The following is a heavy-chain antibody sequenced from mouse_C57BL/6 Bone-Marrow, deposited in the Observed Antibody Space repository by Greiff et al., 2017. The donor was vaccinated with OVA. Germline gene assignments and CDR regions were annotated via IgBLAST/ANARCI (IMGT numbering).Heavy chain of an antibody. CDR3: ARGGLLDY. CDR1: GYTFTSYG. V-gene: IGHV1-81*01. J-gene: IGHJ2*01. Sequence: VQLQQSGAELARPGASVKLSCKASGYTFTSYGISWVKQRTEQGLEWIGEIYHRSGNTYYNEKFKGKATLTADKSSSTAYMELRSLTSEDSAVYFCARGGLLDYWGQGTTLTVSS. CDR2: IYHRSGNT.